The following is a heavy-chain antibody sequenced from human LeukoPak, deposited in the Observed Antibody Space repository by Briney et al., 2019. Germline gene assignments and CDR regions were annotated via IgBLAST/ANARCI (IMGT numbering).Heavy chain of an antibody. CDR1: GFTFSDHY. V-gene: IGHV3-72*01. Sequence: GALRLSCAASGFTFSDHYMDWVRQAPGKGLEWVGRTRNKANSYITEYAASVKGRFTISRDDSKNSLYLQMNSRRAEDTAVYYCARDQGYYLPDYWGQGTLVTVSS. J-gene: IGHJ4*02. CDR2: TRNKANSYIT. CDR3: ARDQGYYLPDY. D-gene: IGHD1-26*01.